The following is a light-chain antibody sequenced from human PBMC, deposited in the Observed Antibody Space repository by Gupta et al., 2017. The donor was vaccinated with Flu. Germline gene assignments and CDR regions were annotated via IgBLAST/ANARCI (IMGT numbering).Light chain of an antibody. Sequence: LGQTARITCGGNKIGSKNVHWYQQKPGQAPVLVLYRDSYRPSGIPERFSGSNSGSTATLTISRAQVREEADYYCQVWDSSAWVLFGGRTKLTVL. CDR2: RDS. V-gene: IGLV3-9*01. CDR1: KIGSKN. J-gene: IGLJ2*01. CDR3: QVWDSSAWVL.